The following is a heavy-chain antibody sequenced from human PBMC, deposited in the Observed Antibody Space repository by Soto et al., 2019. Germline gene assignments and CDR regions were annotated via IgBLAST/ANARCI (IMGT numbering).Heavy chain of an antibody. D-gene: IGHD2-2*01. CDR1: GGSISSSSYY. Sequence: QLQLQESGPGLVKPSETLSLTCTVSGGSISSSSYYWGWIRQPPGKGLEWIGSIYYSGSTYYNPSLKSRVTIAVDTSKNHCALKLSSVTAADTAVYYCASYSTVPAAPNNWFDPWGQGSLVTVSS. CDR2: IYYSGST. J-gene: IGHJ5*02. CDR3: ASYSTVPAAPNNWFDP. V-gene: IGHV4-39*02.